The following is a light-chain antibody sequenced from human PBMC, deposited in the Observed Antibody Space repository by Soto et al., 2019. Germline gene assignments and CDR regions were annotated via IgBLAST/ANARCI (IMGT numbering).Light chain of an antibody. CDR1: QSVKTF. V-gene: IGKV3-11*01. Sequence: EIVLTQSPSTLSLSPGERATLSCRASQSVKTFVVWYQQRPGQAPRLRPYEASHRAAGIPARFSGSGFGTDFTLTISSLGPEDAAVYECQPRSNWPPITFGQGTRLEI. CDR2: EAS. J-gene: IGKJ5*01. CDR3: QPRSNWPPIT.